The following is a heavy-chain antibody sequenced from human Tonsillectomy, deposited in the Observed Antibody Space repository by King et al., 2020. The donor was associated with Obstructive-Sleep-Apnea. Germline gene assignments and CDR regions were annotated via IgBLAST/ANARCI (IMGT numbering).Heavy chain of an antibody. V-gene: IGHV3-13*01. Sequence: VQLVESGGGLVQPGGSLRLSCAASGFTFSSYDMHWVRQATGKGLEWVSAIGTAGDTYYPGSVKGRFTISRENAKNSLYLQMNRLRAGDTAVYYCARVYSYGTYGMDVWGQGATVTVSS. CDR3: ARVYSYGTYGMDV. CDR2: IGTAGDT. J-gene: IGHJ6*02. CDR1: GFTFSSYD. D-gene: IGHD5-18*01.